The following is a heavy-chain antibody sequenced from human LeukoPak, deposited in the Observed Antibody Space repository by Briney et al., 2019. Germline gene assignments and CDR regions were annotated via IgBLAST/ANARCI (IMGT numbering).Heavy chain of an antibody. J-gene: IGHJ4*02. CDR2: ISSSSSYI. D-gene: IGHD5-12*01. CDR3: ARDSGYEALDY. CDR1: GFTFSSYS. Sequence: GGSLRLSCAASGFTFSSYSMNWVRQAPGKGLEWVSSISSSSSYIYYADSVKGRFNISRDNAKNSLYLRMNSLRAEDTAVYYCARDSGYEALDYWGQGTLVTVSS. V-gene: IGHV3-21*01.